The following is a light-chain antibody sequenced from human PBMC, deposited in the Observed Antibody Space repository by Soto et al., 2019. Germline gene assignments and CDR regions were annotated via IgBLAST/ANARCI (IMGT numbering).Light chain of an antibody. CDR2: GDS. CDR1: SSNIGANYD. V-gene: IGLV1-40*01. Sequence: QSVLTQPPSVSGAPGQRGTISCTGSSSNIGANYDVHWYQHLPGTAPKLLISGDSNRPSGVPDRFSGSKSGTSASLGITGLQAEDEADYYCQSYDSSLRGWVFGGGTKVTVL. J-gene: IGLJ3*02. CDR3: QSYDSSLRGWV.